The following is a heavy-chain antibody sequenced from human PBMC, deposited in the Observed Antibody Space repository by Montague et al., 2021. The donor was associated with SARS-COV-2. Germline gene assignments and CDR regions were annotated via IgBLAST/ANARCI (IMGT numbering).Heavy chain of an antibody. J-gene: IGHJ4*02. Sequence: SETLSLTCAVYGGSFSGYYWSWFRQPPGKGLEWMGEINNSGSTNYNPSLKSRVTISVDTSKNQFSLKLSSVTAADTAVYYCARDRYSSSWYGQKYYFDYWGQGTLVTVSS. CDR2: INNSGST. CDR1: GGSFSGYY. CDR3: ARDRYSSSWYGQKYYFDY. V-gene: IGHV4-34*01. D-gene: IGHD6-13*01.